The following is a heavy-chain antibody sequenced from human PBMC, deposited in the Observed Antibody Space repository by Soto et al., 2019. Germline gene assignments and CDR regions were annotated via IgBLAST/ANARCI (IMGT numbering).Heavy chain of an antibody. CDR2: IIPIFGTA. CDR3: ARGTTGGSWGVYYYYYYGMDV. CDR1: GGTFSSYA. V-gene: IGHV1-69*13. J-gene: IGHJ6*02. Sequence: GASVKVSCKASGGTFSSYAISRVRQAPGQGLEWMGGIIPIFGTANYAQKFQGRVTITADESTSTAYMELSSLRSEDTAVYYCARGTTGGSWGVYYYYYYGMDVWGQGTTVTVSS. D-gene: IGHD6-13*01.